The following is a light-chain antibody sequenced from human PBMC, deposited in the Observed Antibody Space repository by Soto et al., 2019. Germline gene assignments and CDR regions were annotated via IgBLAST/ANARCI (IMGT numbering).Light chain of an antibody. CDR1: SSDVGGYNY. V-gene: IGLV2-14*01. J-gene: IGLJ1*01. CDR2: DVS. CDR3: SSYTSRRDYV. Sequence: QSALTQPASVSGSPGQSITISCTGTSSDVGGYNYASWYQQHPGKAPKLMIYDVSNRPSGVSNRFSVSKSGNTASLTISGLQAEDEADYYCSSYTSRRDYVFGTGTKVTVL.